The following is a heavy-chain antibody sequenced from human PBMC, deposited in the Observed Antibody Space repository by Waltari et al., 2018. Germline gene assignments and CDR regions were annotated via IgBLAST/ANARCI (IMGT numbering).Heavy chain of an antibody. CDR1: GFTFSSYS. Sequence: EVQLVESGGGLVKPGGSLRLSCAASGFTFSSYSMNWVRQAPGKGLEWVSSISSSSYIYYADSVKGRFTISKDNAKNSLYLQMNSLRAEDTAVYYCARLSYYDSSGYPHPTYYYYYMDVWGKGTTVTVSS. J-gene: IGHJ6*03. D-gene: IGHD3-22*01. CDR2: ISSSSYI. V-gene: IGHV3-21*01. CDR3: ARLSYYDSSGYPHPTYYYYYMDV.